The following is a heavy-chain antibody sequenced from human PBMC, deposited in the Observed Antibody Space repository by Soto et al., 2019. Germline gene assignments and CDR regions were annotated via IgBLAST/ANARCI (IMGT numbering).Heavy chain of an antibody. D-gene: IGHD3-10*01. V-gene: IGHV3-30*18. CDR2: ISYDGSNK. CDR3: AKDGKVSGSGTYHIDY. CDR1: GFIFSTYG. J-gene: IGHJ4*02. Sequence: QVKLVESGGGVVQPGRSLRLSCAASGFIFSTYGMHWVRQAPGKGLEWVAVISYDGSNKYYADSVKGRFTISRYKSQSTVYLQMNSLRGEDTAVYYCAKDGKVSGSGTYHIDYWGQGTLVTVSS.